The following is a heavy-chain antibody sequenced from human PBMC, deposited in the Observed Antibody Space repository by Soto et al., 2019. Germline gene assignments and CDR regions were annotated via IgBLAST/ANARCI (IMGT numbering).Heavy chain of an antibody. CDR3: ARDLVGSSWSYGMDV. CDR2: IWYDGSNK. D-gene: IGHD6-13*01. Sequence: PGGSLRLSCAASGFTFSSYGMHWVRQAPGKGLEWVAVIWYDGSNKYYADSVKGRFTISRDNSKNTLYLQMNSLRAEDTAVYYCARDLVGSSWSYGMDVWGQGTTVTSP. V-gene: IGHV3-33*01. J-gene: IGHJ6*02. CDR1: GFTFSSYG.